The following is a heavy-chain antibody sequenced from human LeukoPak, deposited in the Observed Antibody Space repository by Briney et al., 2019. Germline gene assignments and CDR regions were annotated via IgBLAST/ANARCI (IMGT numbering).Heavy chain of an antibody. Sequence: SETLSLTCTVSGGSISSYYWSWIRQPPGKGLEWIGYIYYSGSTNYNPSLKSRVTISVDTSKNQFSLKLSSVTAADTAVYYCAGILRYFDWSTTYNWFDPWGQGTLVTVSS. CDR3: AGILRYFDWSTTYNWFDP. CDR2: IYYSGST. D-gene: IGHD3-9*01. V-gene: IGHV4-59*01. J-gene: IGHJ5*02. CDR1: GGSISSYY.